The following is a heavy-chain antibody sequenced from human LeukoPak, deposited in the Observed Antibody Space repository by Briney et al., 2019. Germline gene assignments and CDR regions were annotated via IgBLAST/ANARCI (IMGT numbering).Heavy chain of an antibody. CDR2: ISGSGGST. J-gene: IGHJ6*04. Sequence: PGGSLRLSCTASGFAFTSYALSWVRQAPGKRLEWVSSISGSGGSTYYADSVKGRFTISRDNSKNTLYLQMNSLRAEDTAVYYCARGIGYCSGCSCYFKEDYYYGMDVWGKGTTVTVSS. D-gene: IGHD2-15*01. CDR1: GFAFTSYA. CDR3: ARGIGYCSGCSCYFKEDYYYGMDV. V-gene: IGHV3-23*01.